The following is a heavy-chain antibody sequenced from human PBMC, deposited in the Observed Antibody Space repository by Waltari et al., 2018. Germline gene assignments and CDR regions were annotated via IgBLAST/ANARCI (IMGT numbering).Heavy chain of an antibody. CDR3: ARQYSSLVLRVGYYFDY. J-gene: IGHJ4*02. Sequence: QLQLQESGPGLVKPSATLSLTCTVSGGSISSRSYYWGGLRQPPGKGLEWIGSIYYSGSTYYNPSLKSRVTISVDTSKNQFSLKLSSVTAADTAVYYCARQYSSLVLRVGYYFDYWGQGTLVTVSS. V-gene: IGHV4-39*07. CDR2: IYYSGST. D-gene: IGHD6-19*01. CDR1: GGSISSRSYY.